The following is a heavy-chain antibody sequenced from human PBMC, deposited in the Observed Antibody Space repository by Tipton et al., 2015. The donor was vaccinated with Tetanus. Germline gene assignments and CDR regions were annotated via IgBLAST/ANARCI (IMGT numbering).Heavy chain of an antibody. D-gene: IGHD3-16*01. Sequence: TLSLTCSVFGYSITRGSYYWSWIRQPPGKGLESIGYIYYSGSTYYNPSLKSRVTISVDTSKNQFSLRLSSVTAADTAVYYCARDHGITWGRMGYYSGMDVWGQGTTVTVSS. J-gene: IGHJ6*02. V-gene: IGHV4-30-4*08. CDR3: ARDHGITWGRMGYYSGMDV. CDR2: IYYSGST. CDR1: GYSITRGSYY.